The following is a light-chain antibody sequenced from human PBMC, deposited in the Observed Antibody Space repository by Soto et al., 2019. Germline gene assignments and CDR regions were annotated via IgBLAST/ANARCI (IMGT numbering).Light chain of an antibody. CDR3: KQYHSHSKT. V-gene: IGKV1-5*01. CDR2: DAY. Sequence: DIQMTQSPSTLSASVGDSVTITCRASQSISTWLAWYQQKPGKAPNLLIYDAYSLASGVPSRFSGSGSGTEFTLTIRSLPPDDFATFYCKQYHSHSKTFGQGTKVDI. J-gene: IGKJ1*01. CDR1: QSISTW.